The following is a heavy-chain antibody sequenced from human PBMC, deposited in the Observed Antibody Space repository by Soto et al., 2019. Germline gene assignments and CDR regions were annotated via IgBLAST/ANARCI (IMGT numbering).Heavy chain of an antibody. Sequence: GGSLRLSCAASGFTFSSYGMHWVRQAPGKGLEWVAVIWYDGSNKYYADSVKGRFTISRDNSKNTLYLQMNSLRAEDTAVYYCARLNDYGGYYYGMDVWGQGTTVTVSS. CDR2: IWYDGSNK. CDR1: GFTFSSYG. CDR3: ARLNDYGGYYYGMDV. D-gene: IGHD4-17*01. V-gene: IGHV3-33*01. J-gene: IGHJ6*02.